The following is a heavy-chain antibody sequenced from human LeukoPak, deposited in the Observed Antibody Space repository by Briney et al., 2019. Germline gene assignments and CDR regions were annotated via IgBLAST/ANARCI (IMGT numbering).Heavy chain of an antibody. Sequence: SQTLSLTCAVSGGSISSGGYSWSWIRQPPGKGLEWIGYIYHSGSTYYNPSLKSRVTISVDRSKNQFSLKLSSVTAADTAVYYCARQENMGYYYDSSGYYPLYYFDYWGQGTLVTVSS. CDR2: IYHSGST. J-gene: IGHJ4*02. CDR1: GGSISSGGYS. CDR3: ARQENMGYYYDSSGYYPLYYFDY. V-gene: IGHV4-30-2*01. D-gene: IGHD3-22*01.